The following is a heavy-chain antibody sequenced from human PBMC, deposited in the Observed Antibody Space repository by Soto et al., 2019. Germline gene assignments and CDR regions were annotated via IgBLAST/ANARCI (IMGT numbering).Heavy chain of an antibody. CDR3: ARFPQDYYYHRMDV. V-gene: IGHV5-51*01. CDR2: IYPSDSDT. Sequence: GESLKISCKGSGYSFSTFWIGWVRQMPGKGLEWMGIIYPSDSDTRYSPSFQGQVTISADKSSRTAYLQWSSLKASDSAMYYCARFPQDYYYHRMDVWGRGTKVIVSS. CDR1: GYSFSTFW. J-gene: IGHJ6*02.